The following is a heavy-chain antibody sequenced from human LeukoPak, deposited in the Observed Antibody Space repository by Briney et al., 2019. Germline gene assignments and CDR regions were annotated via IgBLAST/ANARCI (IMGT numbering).Heavy chain of an antibody. Sequence: SETLSLTCTVSGGSISSYYWSWIRQPPGEGLEWIGYIYYTGSTNYNPSLKSRVTISVDTSKNQFSLKLSSVTATDTAVYYCARNSRDGYNKFDYWGQGTLVTVSS. D-gene: IGHD5-24*01. CDR1: GGSISSYY. J-gene: IGHJ4*02. CDR2: IYYTGST. CDR3: ARNSRDGYNKFDY. V-gene: IGHV4-59*01.